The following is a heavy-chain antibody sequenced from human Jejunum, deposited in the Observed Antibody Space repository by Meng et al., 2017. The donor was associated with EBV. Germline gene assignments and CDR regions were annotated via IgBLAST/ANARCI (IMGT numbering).Heavy chain of an antibody. CDR2: FNWDTDN. CDR1: GFVPGTAAVG. J-gene: IGHJ4*02. V-gene: IGHV2-5*02. CDR3: ADTRVLAGYGYIDS. Sequence: TPTEPVPPLPKPPQALTFTSCFAGFVPGTAAVGVGWIRQPTGKDWHGLAFFNWDTDNSYRLSLNNRLTINKANSQNQLVLTMTTMDPVDTATYYCADTRVLAGYGYIDSWGQGTLVTVSS. D-gene: IGHD3-9*01.